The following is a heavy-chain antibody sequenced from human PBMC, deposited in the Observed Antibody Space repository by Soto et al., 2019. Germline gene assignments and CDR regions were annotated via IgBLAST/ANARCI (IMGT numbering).Heavy chain of an antibody. D-gene: IGHD5-12*01. J-gene: IGHJ4*02. CDR1: GYTFTGYY. CDR2: INPNSGGT. CDR3: ARGGMKVATEIDY. V-gene: IGHV1-2*04. Sequence: ASVKVSCKASGYTFTGYYMHWVRQAPGQGLEWMGWINPNSGGTNYAQKFQGWVTMTRDTSISTAYMELSRLRSDDTAVYYCARGGMKVATEIDYWGQGTLVTVSS.